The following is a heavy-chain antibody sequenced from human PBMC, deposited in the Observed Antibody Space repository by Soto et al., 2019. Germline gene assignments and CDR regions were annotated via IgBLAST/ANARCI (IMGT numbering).Heavy chain of an antibody. D-gene: IGHD3-3*01. J-gene: IGHJ6*02. Sequence: KPSETLSLTCTVSGGSISSYYWSWIRQPPGKGLEWIGYIYYSGSTNYNPSLKSRVTISVDTSKNQFSLKLSSVTAADTAVYYCAGGGGADDFWTSLYYYYGMDVWGQGTTVTVSS. V-gene: IGHV4-59*01. CDR3: AGGGGADDFWTSLYYYYGMDV. CDR2: IYYSGST. CDR1: GGSISSYY.